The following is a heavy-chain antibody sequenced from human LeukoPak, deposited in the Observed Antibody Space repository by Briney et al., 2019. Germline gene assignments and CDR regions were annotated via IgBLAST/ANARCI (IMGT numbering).Heavy chain of an antibody. Sequence: HPGGSLRLSCAASGFTFSVYSMNWVRQAPGKGLEWLSYIDGSGDTIYYADSVKGRFTISRDNAQKSVYLQMDSLRAEDTAIYYCANFKPPAPDALDIWGQGTLITVSS. D-gene: IGHD1-14*01. CDR3: ANFKPPAPDALDI. V-gene: IGHV3-48*01. J-gene: IGHJ3*02. CDR2: IDGSGDTI. CDR1: GFTFSVYS.